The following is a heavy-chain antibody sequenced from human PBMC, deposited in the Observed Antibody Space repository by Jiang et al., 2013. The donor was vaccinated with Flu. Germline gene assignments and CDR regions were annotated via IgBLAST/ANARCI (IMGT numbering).Heavy chain of an antibody. Sequence: VQLVESGAEVKKPGSSVKVSCKASGGTFSSYAISWVRQAPGQGLEWMGGIIPIFGTANYAQKFQGRVTITADESTSTAYMELSSLRSEDTAVYYCASVDTAMPTDYYYYYGMDVWAKGPRSPSP. J-gene: IGHJ6*02. D-gene: IGHD5-18*01. CDR3: ASVDTAMPTDYYYYYGMDV. V-gene: IGHV1-69*01. CDR1: GGTFSSYA. CDR2: IIPIFGTA.